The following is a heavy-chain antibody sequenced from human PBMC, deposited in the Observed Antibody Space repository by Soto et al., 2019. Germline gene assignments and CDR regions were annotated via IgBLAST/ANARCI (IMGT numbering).Heavy chain of an antibody. V-gene: IGHV1-18*01. CDR3: TRTGGDCTTGVCYDY. Sequence: QVQLVQSGAEVKKPGAAVKVSCKAAGYTFINYGLSCVLQAPGQGPEWMAWINPYTFNTHYAQNVQGRVTVTTDTSTSTAYMELRSLRSDYTGVYFCTRTGGDCTTGVCYDYWGQGTLITVSS. J-gene: IGHJ4*02. CDR1: GYTFINYG. D-gene: IGHD2-8*01. CDR2: INPYTFNT.